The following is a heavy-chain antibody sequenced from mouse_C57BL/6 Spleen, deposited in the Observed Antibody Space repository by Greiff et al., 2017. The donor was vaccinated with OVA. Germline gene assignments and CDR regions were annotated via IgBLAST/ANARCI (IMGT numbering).Heavy chain of an antibody. V-gene: IGHV1-26*01. CDR2: INPNNGGT. D-gene: IGHD4-1*01. Sequence: EVQLQQSGPELVKPGASVKISCKASGYTFTDYYMNWVKQSHGKSLEWIGDINPNNGGTSYNQKFKGKATLTVDKSSSTAYMELRSLTSEDSAVYYCARGIWDLAWFAYWGQGTLVTVSA. CDR1: GYTFTDYY. J-gene: IGHJ3*01. CDR3: ARGIWDLAWFAY.